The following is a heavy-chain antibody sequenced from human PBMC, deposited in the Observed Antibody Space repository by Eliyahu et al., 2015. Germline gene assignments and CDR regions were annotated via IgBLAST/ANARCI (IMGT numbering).Heavy chain of an antibody. CDR2: IIPIFGTP. CDR1: GGTFXRFS. V-gene: IGHV1-69*01. D-gene: IGHD2-15*01. CDR3: AREGGDYCSGGSCFLLY. J-gene: IGHJ4*02. Sequence: QVQLVXSGAEVKKSGSSVKVSCKASGGTFXRFSISWVRQAPGQGLEWMGGIIPIFGTPKYAQKFQGRVTITADESTSTSYMELSSLRSEDTAVYYCAREGGDYCSGGSCFLLYWGQGTLVSVSS.